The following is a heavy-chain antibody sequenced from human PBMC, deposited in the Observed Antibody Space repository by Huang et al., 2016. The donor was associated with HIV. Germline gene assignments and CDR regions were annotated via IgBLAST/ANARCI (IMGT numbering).Heavy chain of an antibody. CDR1: GFTFNKFV. D-gene: IGHD1-26*01. CDR2: ISYDGSSK. J-gene: IGHJ4*02. V-gene: IGHV3-30*18. CDR3: AKDGRGSGTYYDYFEY. Sequence: QVQLVESGGGVVQPGRSLRLSCAAFGFTFNKFVMHWVRQAPGKGLECVAMISYDGSSKYHADSVKGRFTISRDNSKNTVYLQMNSLRVEDTAVYYCAKDGRGSGTYYDYFEYWGQGTLVTVSS.